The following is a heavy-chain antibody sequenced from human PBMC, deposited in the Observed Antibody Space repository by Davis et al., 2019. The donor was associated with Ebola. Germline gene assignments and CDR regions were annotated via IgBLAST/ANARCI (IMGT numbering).Heavy chain of an antibody. D-gene: IGHD3-9*01. J-gene: IGHJ4*02. V-gene: IGHV4-34*01. CDR1: GGSFSGYY. CDR3: ARGEYDILTGYFTN. CDR2: INHSGST. Sequence: SETLSLTCAVYGGSFSGYYWSWIRQPPGKGLEWIGEINHSGSTNYNPSLKSRVTISVDTSKNQFSLKLSSVTAADTAVYYCARGEYDILTGYFTNWGQGTLVTVSS.